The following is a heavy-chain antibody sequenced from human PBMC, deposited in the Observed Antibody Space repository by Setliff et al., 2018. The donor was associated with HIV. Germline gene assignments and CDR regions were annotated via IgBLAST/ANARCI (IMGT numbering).Heavy chain of an antibody. D-gene: IGHD3-16*01. CDR2: INPSSGST. CDR1: GYTFTSYY. Sequence: ASVKVSCKASGYTFTSYYMHWVRQAPGRGLEWMGIINPSSGSTTYAQKFQGRVTMTRDTSTSTVYMELSSLRSEDTAVYYCARGWGGQDSYYYGMDVWGQGTTVTVSS. V-gene: IGHV1-46*01. J-gene: IGHJ6*02. CDR3: ARGWGGQDSYYYGMDV.